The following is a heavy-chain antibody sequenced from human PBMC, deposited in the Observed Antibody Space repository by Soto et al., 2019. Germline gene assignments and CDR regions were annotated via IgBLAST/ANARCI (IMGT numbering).Heavy chain of an antibody. Sequence: PGGSLRLSCAASGFTFSSYARHWVRQAPGKGLEWVAVISYDGSNKYYADSVKGRFTISRDNSKNTLYLQMNSLRAEDTAVYSWAIANSPPHTCFDPWGQGTMVTVSS. D-gene: IGHD7-27*01. CDR2: ISYDGSNK. J-gene: IGHJ5*02. V-gene: IGHV3-30-3*01. CDR1: GFTFSSYA. CDR3: AIANSPPHTCFDP.